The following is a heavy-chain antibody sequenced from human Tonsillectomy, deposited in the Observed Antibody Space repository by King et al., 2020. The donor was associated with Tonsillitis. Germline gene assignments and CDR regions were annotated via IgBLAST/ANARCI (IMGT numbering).Heavy chain of an antibody. Sequence: VQLVESGGGVVQPGRSLRLSCAASGFTFSSYPMHWVRQAPGKGLEWVAVISFDGSNKYYADSVKGRFTISRDNSKNTLYLQMNSLRAEDTAVYYCARDPHDEYYFDYWGQGTLVTVSS. J-gene: IGHJ4*02. CDR3: ARDPHDEYYFDY. CDR2: ISFDGSNK. V-gene: IGHV3-30*04. D-gene: IGHD1-1*01. CDR1: GFTFSSYP.